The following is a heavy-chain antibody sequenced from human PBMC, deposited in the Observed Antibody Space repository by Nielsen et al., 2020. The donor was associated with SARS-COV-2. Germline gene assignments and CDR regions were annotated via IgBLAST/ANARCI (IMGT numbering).Heavy chain of an antibody. CDR1: GGSFSGYY. CDR3: ARGIYCSSTSCYWAYYYYMDV. D-gene: IGHD2-2*01. V-gene: IGHV4-34*01. CDR2: INHSGST. Sequence: SETLSLTCAVYGGSFSGYYWSWIRQPPGKGLEWIGEINHSGSTNYNPSLKSRVTISVDTSKNQFSLKLSSVTAADTAVYYCARGIYCSSTSCYWAYYYYMDVWGKGTTVTVS. J-gene: IGHJ6*03.